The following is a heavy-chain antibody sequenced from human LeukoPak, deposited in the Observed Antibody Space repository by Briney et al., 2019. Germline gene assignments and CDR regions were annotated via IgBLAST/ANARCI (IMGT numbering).Heavy chain of an antibody. CDR3: ARLGGPVLRYFDVEDY. CDR1: GGSISSSSYY. Sequence: SETLSLTCTVSGGSISSSSYYWGWIRQPPGKGLEWIGSIYYSGSTYYNPSLKSRVTISVDTSKNQFSLKLSSVTAADTAVYYCARLGGPVLRYFDVEDYWGQGTLVTVSS. V-gene: IGHV4-39*01. D-gene: IGHD3-9*01. CDR2: IYYSGST. J-gene: IGHJ4*02.